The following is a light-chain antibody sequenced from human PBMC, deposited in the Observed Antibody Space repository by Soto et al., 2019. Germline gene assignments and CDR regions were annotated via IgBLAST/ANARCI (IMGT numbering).Light chain of an antibody. CDR2: GAS. J-gene: IGKJ1*01. CDR1: QSVSNK. Sequence: EIVMTQSPATLSVSPGERATLSCRASQSVSNKLTWYQQKPGQAPRVLIFGASTRATGIPARFSGSGSGTEITLTISSLQSEDFAVYYCQHYNDWPPTWTFGQGTRVEIK. CDR3: QHYNDWPPTWT. V-gene: IGKV3-15*01.